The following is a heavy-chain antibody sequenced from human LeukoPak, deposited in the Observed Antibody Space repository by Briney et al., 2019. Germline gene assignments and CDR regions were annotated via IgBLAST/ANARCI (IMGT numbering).Heavy chain of an antibody. V-gene: IGHV4-39*07. D-gene: IGHD3-10*01. CDR1: GGSISNYY. Sequence: VKPSETLSLTCTVSGGSISNYYWGWIRQPPGKGLEWIGNIFYSGSTYYSPSVKSRVTISLDTSRNQFSLKLNSVTAADTAVYYCARSNGYGLVDIWGQGTMVTVSS. CDR2: IFYSGST. CDR3: ARSNGYGLVDI. J-gene: IGHJ3*02.